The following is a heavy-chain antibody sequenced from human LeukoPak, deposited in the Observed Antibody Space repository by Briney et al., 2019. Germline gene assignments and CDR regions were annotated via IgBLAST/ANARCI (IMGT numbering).Heavy chain of an antibody. J-gene: IGHJ5*02. CDR2: IYYSGST. D-gene: IGHD3-22*01. CDR3: ARDDDYYDSSGFDP. CDR1: GGSISSGGYY. Sequence: SQTLSLTCTVSGGSISSGGYYWRWLRQHPGKGVEWIGYIYYSGSTYYNPSLKSRVTISVDTSKNQFSLKLSSVTAADTAVYYCARDDDYYDSSGFDPWGQGTLVTVSS. V-gene: IGHV4-31*03.